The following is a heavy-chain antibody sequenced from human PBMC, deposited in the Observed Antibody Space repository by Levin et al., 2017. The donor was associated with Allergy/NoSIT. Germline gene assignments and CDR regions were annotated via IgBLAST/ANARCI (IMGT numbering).Heavy chain of an antibody. V-gene: IGHV4-39*01. CDR2: IYYSGST. CDR1: GGSISSSSYY. J-gene: IGHJ4*02. D-gene: IGHD5-18*01. Sequence: TSETLSLTCTVSGGSISSSSYYWGWIRQPPGKGLEWIGSIYYSGSTYYNPSLKSRVTISVDTSKNQFSLKLSSVTAADTAVYYCASLLIGGYSWGFDYWGQGTLVTVSS. CDR3: ASLLIGGYSWGFDY.